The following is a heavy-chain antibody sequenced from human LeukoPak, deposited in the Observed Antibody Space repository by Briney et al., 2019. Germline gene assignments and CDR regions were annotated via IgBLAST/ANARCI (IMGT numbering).Heavy chain of an antibody. Sequence: SXXLSLTCTVSGGSISSSSYYWGWIRQPPGKGLEWIGSIYYSGSTYYNPSLRSRVTISVDTSKNQFSLKLSSVTAADTAVYYCARINLLYYFDYWGQGTLVTVSS. CDR2: IYYSGST. CDR1: GGSISSSSYY. CDR3: ARINLLYYFDY. J-gene: IGHJ4*02. V-gene: IGHV4-39*01. D-gene: IGHD1-14*01.